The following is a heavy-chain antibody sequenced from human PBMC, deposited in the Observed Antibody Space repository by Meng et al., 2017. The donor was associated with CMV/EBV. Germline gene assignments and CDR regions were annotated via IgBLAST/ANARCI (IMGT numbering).Heavy chain of an antibody. J-gene: IGHJ6*02. Sequence: SETLSLTCTVSGGSISSYYWSWIRQPPGKGLEWIGYIYYSGSTNYNPSLKSRVTKSVDTSKNQFSLKLSSVTAADTAVYYCARVRVPAATYYYYGMDVWGQGTTVTVSS. CDR3: ARVRVPAATYYYYGMDV. D-gene: IGHD2-2*01. CDR1: GGSISSYY. V-gene: IGHV4-59*01. CDR2: IYYSGST.